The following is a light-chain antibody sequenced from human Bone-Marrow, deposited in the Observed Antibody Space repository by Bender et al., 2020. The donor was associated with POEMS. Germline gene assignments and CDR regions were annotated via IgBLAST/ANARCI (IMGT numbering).Light chain of an antibody. CDR1: SSNIGAHA. Sequence: QSALTQPPSASGTPGQRVTISCSGGSSNIGAHAVNWYQHLPGTAPKLLIYSSHRRPSEVPDRFSGSRSGTSASLAISGVQSEGESDYYCAGWDDSLNGWVFGGGTKLTVL. V-gene: IGLV1-44*01. CDR2: SSH. CDR3: AGWDDSLNGWV. J-gene: IGLJ3*02.